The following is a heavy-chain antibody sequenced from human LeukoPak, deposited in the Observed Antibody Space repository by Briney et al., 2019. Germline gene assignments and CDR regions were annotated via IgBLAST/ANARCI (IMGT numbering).Heavy chain of an antibody. D-gene: IGHD3-16*01. CDR1: GFTFSSYS. V-gene: IGHV3-21*01. J-gene: IGHJ3*02. Sequence: KPGGSLRLSCAASGFTFSSYSMNWVRQAPGKGLEWVSSISSSSSYIYYADSVKGRFTISRDNAKSSLYLQMNSLRAEDTAVYYCARDGVSGAFDIWGQGTMVTVSS. CDR3: ARDGVSGAFDI. CDR2: ISSSSSYI.